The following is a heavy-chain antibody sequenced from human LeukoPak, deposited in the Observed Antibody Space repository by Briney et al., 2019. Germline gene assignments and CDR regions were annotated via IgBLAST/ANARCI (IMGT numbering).Heavy chain of an antibody. V-gene: IGHV4-30-4*02. CDR1: GGSISSGDYY. J-gene: IGHJ6*03. D-gene: IGHD3-22*01. CDR2: IYYSGST. Sequence: PSETLSLTCTVSGGSISSGDYYWSWIRQPPGKGLEWIGYIYYSGSTYYNPSLKSRVTISVDTSKNHFSLKLSSVTAADTAVYYCARTFSGYYSYYYYYYMDVWGKGTTVTVSS. CDR3: ARTFSGYYSYYYYYYMDV.